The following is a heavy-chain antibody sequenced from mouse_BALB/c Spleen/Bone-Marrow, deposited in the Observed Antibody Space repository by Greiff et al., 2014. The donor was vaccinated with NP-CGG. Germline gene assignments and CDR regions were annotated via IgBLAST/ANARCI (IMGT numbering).Heavy chain of an antibody. CDR2: IWADGST. V-gene: IGHV2-9*02. J-gene: IGHJ4*01. Sequence: QAQLKESGPGLVAPSQSLSITCTVSGFSLTSYGVHWVRQPPGKGLEWLGVIWADGSTKYNSALMSRLSIRKDNSKSQVFLKMNSLQTDDTAMYYCARITTATGAMDYWGQGTSVTVSS. D-gene: IGHD1-2*01. CDR3: ARITTATGAMDY. CDR1: GFSLTSYG.